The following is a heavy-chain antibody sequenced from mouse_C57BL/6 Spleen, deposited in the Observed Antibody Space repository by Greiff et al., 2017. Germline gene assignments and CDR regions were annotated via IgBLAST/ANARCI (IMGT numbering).Heavy chain of an antibody. J-gene: IGHJ3*01. CDR1: GYSITSGYY. V-gene: IGHV3-6*01. Sequence: VQLKESGPGLVKPSQSLSLTCSVTGYSITSGYYWNWIRQFPGNKLEWMGYISYDGSNNYNTSLKNRISITRDTSKNQFFLKLNSVTTEDTATYDCARGVDGSGYWFAYWGQGTLVTVSA. D-gene: IGHD3-2*02. CDR2: ISYDGSN. CDR3: ARGVDGSGYWFAY.